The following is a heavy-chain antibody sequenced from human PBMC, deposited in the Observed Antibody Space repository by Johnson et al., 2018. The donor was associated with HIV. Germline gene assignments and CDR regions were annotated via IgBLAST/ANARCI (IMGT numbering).Heavy chain of an antibody. CDR3: SRAPAWLRGFDI. CDR1: GFTVSSNY. Sequence: VLLVESGGGAVRPGGSLRLSCAVSGFTVSSNYMTWVRRAPGKGLEWVSVISSDCNTYYADSVKGRFSISRDNSKNTFYLQMNRLTVEDTALYYCSRAPAWLRGFDIWGQGTMVTVSS. J-gene: IGHJ3*02. CDR2: ISSDCNT. V-gene: IGHV3-66*01. D-gene: IGHD5-24*01.